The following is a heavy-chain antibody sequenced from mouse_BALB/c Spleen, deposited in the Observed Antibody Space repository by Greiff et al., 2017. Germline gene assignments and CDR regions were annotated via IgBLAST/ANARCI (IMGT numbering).Heavy chain of an antibody. CDR2: ISSGGGST. D-gene: IGHD1-1*01. CDR1: GFAFSSYD. CDR3: ASYYGSSYFDY. V-gene: IGHV5-12-1*01. J-gene: IGHJ2*01. Sequence: EVQRVESGGGLVKPGGSLKLSCAASGFAFSSYDMSWVRQTPEKRLEWVAYISSGGGSTYYPDTVKGRFTISRDNAKNTLYLQMSSLKSEDTAMYYCASYYGSSYFDYWGQGTTLTVSS.